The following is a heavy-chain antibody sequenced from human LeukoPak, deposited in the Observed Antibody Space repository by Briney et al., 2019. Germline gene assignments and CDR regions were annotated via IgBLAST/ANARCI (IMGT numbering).Heavy chain of an antibody. CDR3: ARAKLGYCSSTSCATRGFDY. Sequence: SQTLSLTCTVSGGSISSGSYYWSWIRPPAGKGLEWIGRIYTSGSTNYNPSLKSRVTISVDTSKNQFSLKLSSVTAADTAVYYCARAKLGYCSSTSCATRGFDYWGQGTLVTVSS. CDR1: GGSISSGSYY. V-gene: IGHV4-61*02. CDR2: IYTSGST. J-gene: IGHJ4*02. D-gene: IGHD2-2*01.